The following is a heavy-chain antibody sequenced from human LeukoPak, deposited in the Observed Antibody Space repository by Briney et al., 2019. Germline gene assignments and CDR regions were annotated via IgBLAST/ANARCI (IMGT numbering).Heavy chain of an antibody. Sequence: PGGSLRLSCAASGFTFSSYAMSWVRQAPGKGLEWVSATSGSGGSTYYADSVKGRFTISRDNSKNTLYLQMNSLRAEDTAVYYCAKDTTRFLEPAYYYYGMDVWGQGTTVTVSS. CDR1: GFTFSSYA. J-gene: IGHJ6*02. D-gene: IGHD3-3*01. CDR2: TSGSGGST. V-gene: IGHV3-23*01. CDR3: AKDTTRFLEPAYYYYGMDV.